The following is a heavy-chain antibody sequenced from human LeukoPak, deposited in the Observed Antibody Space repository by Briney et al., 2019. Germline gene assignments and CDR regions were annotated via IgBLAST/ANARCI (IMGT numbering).Heavy chain of an antibody. D-gene: IGHD1-26*01. J-gene: IGHJ4*02. V-gene: IGHV3-72*01. CDR2: IRNKANSYTT. CDR3: AREWEYLDY. Sequence: GGSLRLSCAASGLTFSDYYMDLVRQAPGKGLEWVGRIRNKANSYTTEYAASVKGRFTISRDDSKNSLYLQMNSLKTEDTAVYYCAREWEYLDYWGQGTLVTVSS. CDR1: GLTFSDYY.